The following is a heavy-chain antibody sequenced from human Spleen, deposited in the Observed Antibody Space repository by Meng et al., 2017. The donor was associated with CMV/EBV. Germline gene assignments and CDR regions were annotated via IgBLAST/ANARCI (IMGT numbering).Heavy chain of an antibody. CDR1: GYTFTGYY. CDR2: INPNSGGT. V-gene: IGHV1-2*02. CDR3: AGVGEMALGRPYWYFDL. D-gene: IGHD5-24*01. J-gene: IGHJ2*01. Sequence: QGQVGQAGAEVQKPGGSVKVSCKASGYTFTGYYMHWVRQAPGQGLEWMGWINPNSGGTNYAQKFQGRVTMNRDTSISTAYMELSRLRSDDTAVYYCAGVGEMALGRPYWYFDLWGRGTLVTVSS.